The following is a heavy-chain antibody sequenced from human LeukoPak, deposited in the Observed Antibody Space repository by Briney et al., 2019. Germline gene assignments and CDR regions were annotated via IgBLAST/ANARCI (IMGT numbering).Heavy chain of an antibody. J-gene: IGHJ4*02. CDR2: ISSSSSYI. CDR3: ARAPHMAAGTVADDY. V-gene: IGHV3-21*01. Sequence: PGGSLRLSCAASGFTFSSYSMNWVRQAPGKGLEWVSSISSSSSYIYYADSVKGRFTISRDNAKNPLYLQMNSLRAEDTAVYYLARAPHMAAGTVADDYWGQGTLVTVSS. CDR1: GFTFSSYS. D-gene: IGHD6-13*01.